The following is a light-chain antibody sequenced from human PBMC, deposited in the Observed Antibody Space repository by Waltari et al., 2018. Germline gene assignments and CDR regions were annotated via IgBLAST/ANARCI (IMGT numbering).Light chain of an antibody. V-gene: IGKV3-20*01. CDR2: GAS. J-gene: IGKJ1*01. CDR1: QSVSRT. Sequence: EIVLTQSPGTLSLSPGERATLSCRASQSVSRTLAWYQQKPGQAPKLLIYGASIRATGIPDRFTGSGSGTDFSLTISSLKPEDFAIYFCQHYVRLPATFGQGTKVEIK. CDR3: QHYVRLPAT.